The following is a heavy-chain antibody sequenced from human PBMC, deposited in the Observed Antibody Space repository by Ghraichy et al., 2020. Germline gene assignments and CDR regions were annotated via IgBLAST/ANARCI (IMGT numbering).Heavy chain of an antibody. Sequence: GGSLRLSCAASGFTFRDHYMDWVRQAPGKGLEWVGRSRNKPNSYTTEYAASVRGRFIISRDESKDSMYLQMNSLTTEDTAMYYCTRGVSCSGGNCHNGQRTYFYGMAVWGQGTTVIVSS. CDR1: GFTFRDHY. J-gene: IGHJ6*02. V-gene: IGHV3-72*01. CDR2: SRNKPNSYTT. D-gene: IGHD2-15*01. CDR3: TRGVSCSGGNCHNGQRTYFYGMAV.